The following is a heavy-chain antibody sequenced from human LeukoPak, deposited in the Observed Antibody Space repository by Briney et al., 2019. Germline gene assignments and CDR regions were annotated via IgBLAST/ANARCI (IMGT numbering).Heavy chain of an antibody. CDR2: ISAYNGNT. J-gene: IGHJ6*02. V-gene: IGHV1-18*01. CDR3: ARAKRDGPYYYYGMDV. CDR1: GYTFTSYG. Sequence: GASVKVSRRASGYTFTSYGISWVRQAPGQGLEWMGWISAYNGNTNYAQKLQGRVTMTTDTSTSTAYMELRSLRSDDTAVYYWARAKRDGPYYYYGMDVWGQGTTVTVSS.